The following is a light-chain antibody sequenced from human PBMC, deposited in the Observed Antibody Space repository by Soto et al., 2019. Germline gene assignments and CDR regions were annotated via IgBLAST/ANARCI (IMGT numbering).Light chain of an antibody. CDR1: QTVGIY. J-gene: IGKJ2*01. CDR3: HQTFTTPHT. V-gene: IGKV1-39*01. CDR2: DSS. Sequence: DIQMTQSPSSLSASVGDRVTITCRASQTVGIYVSWFQQKPGTAPKLLIYDSSNLKTGVPRRFSGSRSGTHFALTISSLQPEDFATYFCHQTFTTPHTFGQGTKLDIK.